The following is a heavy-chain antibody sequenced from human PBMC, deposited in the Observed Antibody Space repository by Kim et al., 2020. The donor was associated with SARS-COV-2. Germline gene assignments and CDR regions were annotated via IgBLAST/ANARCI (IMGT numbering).Heavy chain of an antibody. CDR2: IYYSGST. CDR3: ARRLRVVGATGAAFDI. CDR1: GGSISSSSYY. V-gene: IGHV4-39*01. J-gene: IGHJ3*02. Sequence: SETLSLTCTVSGGSISSSSYYWGWIRQPPGKGLEWIGSIYYSGSTYYNPSLKSRATISVDTSKNQFSLKLSSVTAADTAVYYCARRLRVVGATGAAFDIWGQGTMVTVSS. D-gene: IGHD1-26*01.